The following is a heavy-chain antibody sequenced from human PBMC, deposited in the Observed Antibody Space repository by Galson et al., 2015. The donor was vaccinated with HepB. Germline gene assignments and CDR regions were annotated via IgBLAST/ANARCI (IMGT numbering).Heavy chain of an antibody. D-gene: IGHD4-17*01. CDR3: AKGDYGDYDGAFDI. CDR1: GFTFSSYG. V-gene: IGHV3-30*18. CDR2: ISYDGSNK. Sequence: SLRLSCAASGFTFSSYGMHWVRQAPGKGLEWVAVISYDGSNKYYADSVKGRFTISRDNSKNTLYLQMNSLRAEDTAVYYCAKGDYGDYDGAFDIWGQGTMVTVSS. J-gene: IGHJ3*02.